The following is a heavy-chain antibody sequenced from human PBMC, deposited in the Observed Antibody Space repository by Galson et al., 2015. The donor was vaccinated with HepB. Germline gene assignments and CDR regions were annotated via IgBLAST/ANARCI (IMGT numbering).Heavy chain of an antibody. V-gene: IGHV2-5*01. CDR3: AHRRGTTIPGAFDI. CDR2: VYWNDNK. Sequence: PALEKPTQTLTLTCTFSGFSLTSTGVGVGWIRQPPGKALEWLALVYWNDNKRYSPSLESRLTITKDTSKNQVVLTVTNLDPVDTATYYCAHRRGTTIPGAFDIWGQGTLVTVSS. CDR1: GFSLTSTGVG. D-gene: IGHD1/OR15-1a*01. J-gene: IGHJ3*02.